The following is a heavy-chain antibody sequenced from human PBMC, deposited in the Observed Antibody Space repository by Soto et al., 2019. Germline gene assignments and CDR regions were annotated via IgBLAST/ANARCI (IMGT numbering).Heavy chain of an antibody. J-gene: IGHJ4*02. D-gene: IGHD6-19*01. CDR3: ARALWYNSGWYYFDY. CDR2: ISSSSSTI. Sequence: PGGSLRLSCAASGFTFSNYAMNWVRQAPGKGLEWVSHISSSSSTIFYADSVKGRLTISRDNAKNSLYLHMSSLRDEDTAVYYCARALWYNSGWYYFDYWGLGTLVTVSS. CDR1: GFTFSNYA. V-gene: IGHV3-48*02.